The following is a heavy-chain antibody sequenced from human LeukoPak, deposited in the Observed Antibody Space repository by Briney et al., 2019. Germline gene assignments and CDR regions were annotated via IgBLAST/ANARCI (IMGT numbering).Heavy chain of an antibody. J-gene: IGHJ6*03. CDR3: ARGRGSSRWAGYYYYYYMDV. CDR2: IYYSGST. Sequence: SETLSLTCTVSGGSISSSTYYWSWIRQPPGKGLEWIGYIYYSGSTNYNPSLKSRVTISVDTSKNQFSLKLSSVTAADTAVYYCARGRGSSRWAGYYYYYYMDVWGKGTTVTVSS. V-gene: IGHV4-61*01. CDR1: GGSISSSTYY. D-gene: IGHD6-13*01.